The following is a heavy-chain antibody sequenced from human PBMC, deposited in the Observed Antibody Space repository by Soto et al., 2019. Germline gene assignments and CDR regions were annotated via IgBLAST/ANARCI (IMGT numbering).Heavy chain of an antibody. D-gene: IGHD2-2*01. Sequence: QLQLQESGPRLVKPSETLSLTCSVSGGSISSSSYSWGWIRQPPGKGLEWIGTIYYSGSTHYNPSPAGRVGISADTPNNQLSLRLSSVTAADTAVYYCGRQPGHCGSTTCFGYYSVDVWGQGTTVTVS. CDR1: GGSISSSSYS. CDR2: IYYSGST. CDR3: GRQPGHCGSTTCFGYYSVDV. J-gene: IGHJ6*02. V-gene: IGHV4-39*01.